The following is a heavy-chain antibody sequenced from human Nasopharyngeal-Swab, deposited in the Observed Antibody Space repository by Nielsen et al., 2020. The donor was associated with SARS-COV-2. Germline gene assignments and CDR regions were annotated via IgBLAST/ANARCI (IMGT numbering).Heavy chain of an antibody. V-gene: IGHV3-53*01. CDR1: GGSITSNY. Sequence: GGSLRLSCIVSGGSITSNYWSWVRQAPGKGLEWVSVTEIGGTTHYADSVKGRFSISRDSSTNTLYLQMNNVRAEDTAVYYCARDLGGGYCTTTNCPGSWGQGTLVTVSS. CDR2: TEIGGTT. J-gene: IGHJ1*01. D-gene: IGHD2-2*01. CDR3: ARDLGGGYCTTTNCPGS.